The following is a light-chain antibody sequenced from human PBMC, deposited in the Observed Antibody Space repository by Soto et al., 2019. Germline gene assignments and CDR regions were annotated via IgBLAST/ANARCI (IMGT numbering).Light chain of an antibody. Sequence: GDRVTITCRASQSISSWLAWYQQKPGKAPKLLIYDASSLESGVPSRFSGSGSGTEFTLTISSLQPEDFATDYCQQYNSYSSTFGQGTKV. CDR2: DAS. V-gene: IGKV1-5*01. CDR3: QQYNSYSST. J-gene: IGKJ1*01. CDR1: QSISSW.